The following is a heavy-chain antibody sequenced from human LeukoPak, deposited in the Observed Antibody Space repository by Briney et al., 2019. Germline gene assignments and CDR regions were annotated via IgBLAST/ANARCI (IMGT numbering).Heavy chain of an antibody. CDR2: VYYSGST. J-gene: IGHJ5*02. D-gene: IGHD3-10*01. CDR1: GDSISSDYSY. V-gene: IGHV4-31*11. Sequence: SRTLSLTCGVSGDSISSDYSYWTWIRQVPGKGLEWIGCVYYSGSTFYNPSLRSRVTISKDTSKNHFSLKLKSVTAADTAVYYCARGTKMRGLKGNWFDPWGQGSLVTVSS. CDR3: ARGTKMRGLKGNWFDP.